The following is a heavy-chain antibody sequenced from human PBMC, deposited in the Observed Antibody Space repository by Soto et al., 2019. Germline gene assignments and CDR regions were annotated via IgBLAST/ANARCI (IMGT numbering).Heavy chain of an antibody. V-gene: IGHV3-23*01. D-gene: IGHD6-13*01. J-gene: IGHJ4*02. CDR2: ISGSGGST. Sequence: EVQLLESGGGLLQPGGSLRLSCEASGFTFSGYAMSWVRQAPGKGREGVSAISGSGGSTYYADSVKGRFTISRDNSKNTLYLQMNSLRAEDTAVYYCAKRLGYSSSWYYLDYWGQGTLVTVSS. CDR3: AKRLGYSSSWYYLDY. CDR1: GFTFSGYA.